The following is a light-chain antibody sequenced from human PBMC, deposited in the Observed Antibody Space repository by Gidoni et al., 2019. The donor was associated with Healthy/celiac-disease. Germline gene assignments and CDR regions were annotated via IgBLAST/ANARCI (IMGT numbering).Light chain of an antibody. CDR3: QQYNSYSTT. CDR2: KAS. Sequence: DIQMTQSPSTLSASVGDRVTLTCRASQSISSWLAWYQQKPGQAPKLLIYKASTLESGVPSRFSGSGSGTEFTLTISSLQPDDFATYYCQQYNSYSTTFGHXTKVEIK. V-gene: IGKV1-5*03. CDR1: QSISSW. J-gene: IGKJ1*01.